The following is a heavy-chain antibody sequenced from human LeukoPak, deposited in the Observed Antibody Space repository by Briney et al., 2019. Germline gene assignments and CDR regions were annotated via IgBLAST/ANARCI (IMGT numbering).Heavy chain of an antibody. Sequence: PGGSLRLSCAASGFTFSSYAMHWVRQAPGKGLEYVSAISSNGGSTYYANSVKGRFTISRDNSKNTLYLQMGSLRAEDMAVYYCARDRGVRGVTTYYFDYWGQGTLVTVSS. CDR2: ISSNGGST. CDR1: GFTFSSYA. D-gene: IGHD3-10*01. CDR3: ARDRGVRGVTTYYFDY. J-gene: IGHJ4*02. V-gene: IGHV3-64*01.